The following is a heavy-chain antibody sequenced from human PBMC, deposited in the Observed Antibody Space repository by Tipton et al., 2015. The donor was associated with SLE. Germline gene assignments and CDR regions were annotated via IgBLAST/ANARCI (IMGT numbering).Heavy chain of an antibody. CDR2: IKHSGST. D-gene: IGHD6-13*01. V-gene: IGHV4-34*01. J-gene: IGHJ4*02. CDR3: ARLDNIAAAY. CDR1: GGSFSGYY. Sequence: TLSLTCAVYGGSFSGYYWSWIRQPPGKGLEWFGEIKHSGSTNYNPSLKSRVTISVDTSKNQFSLKLSSVTAADTAVYYCARLDNIAAAYWGQGTLVTVSS.